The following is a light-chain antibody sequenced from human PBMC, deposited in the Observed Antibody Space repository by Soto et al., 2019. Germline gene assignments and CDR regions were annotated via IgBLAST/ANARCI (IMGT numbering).Light chain of an antibody. J-gene: IGKJ2*01. V-gene: IGKV1-39*01. Sequence: IHMTQSPSSLSASVGDRVTITCWASERISTYLNWYQQKPGEAPKLLISTSGTLQRGVPSRYSGSGPGTDFTLTITSLQPADFATYFCQQTYSTPYTFGQGTKLEIK. CDR1: ERISTY. CDR3: QQTYSTPYT. CDR2: TSG.